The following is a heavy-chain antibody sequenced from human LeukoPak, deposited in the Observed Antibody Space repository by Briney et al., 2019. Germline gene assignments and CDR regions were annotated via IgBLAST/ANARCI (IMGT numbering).Heavy chain of an antibody. CDR2: ISGSGSTI. D-gene: IGHD5-18*01. Sequence: GGSLRLSCGASGFTFSNYEMNWVRQAPGKGLEWVSYISGSGSTIYYADSVKGRFTISRDNAKDSLYLQMNSLRAEDTAVYYCARVRSGYSHENYFDYWGQGTLVTVSS. CDR3: ARVRSGYSHENYFDY. CDR1: GFTFSNYE. V-gene: IGHV3-48*03. J-gene: IGHJ4*02.